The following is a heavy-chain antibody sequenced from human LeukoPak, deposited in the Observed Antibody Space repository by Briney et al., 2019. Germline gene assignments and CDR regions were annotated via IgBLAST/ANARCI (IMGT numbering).Heavy chain of an antibody. V-gene: IGHV3-23*01. CDR1: GFTFSSYA. CDR2: ISGSGGST. D-gene: IGHD6-13*01. J-gene: IGHJ4*02. Sequence: GGSLRLSCAASGFTFSSYAMSWVRQAPGRGLEWVSAISGSGGSTYYADSVKGRFTISRDNSKNTLYLQMNSLRAEDTAVYYCAKDWRQLVLEDDYWGQGTLVTVSS. CDR3: AKDWRQLVLEDDY.